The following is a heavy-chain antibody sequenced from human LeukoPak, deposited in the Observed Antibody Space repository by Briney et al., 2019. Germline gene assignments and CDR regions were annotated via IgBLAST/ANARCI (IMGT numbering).Heavy chain of an antibody. D-gene: IGHD2-15*01. CDR2: ISGSGDRT. Sequence: PGGSLRLSCAASGFTFSSYSMTWVRHAPGKGLEWVSAISGSGDRTYYADSVKGRFTISRDNSKNTLFLQMNSLRAEDTAVHYCAKVRPLYSLGVCDYWGQGTLVTVSS. J-gene: IGHJ4*02. CDR3: AKVRPLYSLGVCDY. CDR1: GFTFSSYS. V-gene: IGHV3-23*01.